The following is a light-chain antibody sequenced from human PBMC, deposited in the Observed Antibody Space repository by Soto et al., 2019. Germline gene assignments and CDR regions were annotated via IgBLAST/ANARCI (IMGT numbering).Light chain of an antibody. V-gene: IGKV1-5*03. Sequence: DIHVTQSPSTLSASVGNRVTSTGRASQSIRTWLAWYQQKPGKAPRLLMYQASSLKSGVPSRFSGSGSETEFTLTITSLQPDDKATYFCQQYSTYLWTFGQGTKVDI. J-gene: IGKJ1*01. CDR3: QQYSTYLWT. CDR2: QAS. CDR1: QSIRTW.